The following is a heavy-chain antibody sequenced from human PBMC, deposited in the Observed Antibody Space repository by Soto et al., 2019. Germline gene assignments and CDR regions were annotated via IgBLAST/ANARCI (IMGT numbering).Heavy chain of an antibody. D-gene: IGHD2-15*01. V-gene: IGHV1-69*02. J-gene: IGHJ4*02. CDR3: ASTQGRTVVTGL. CDR1: GGTFSSYT. Sequence: QVQLVQSGAEVKKPGSSVKVSCKASGGTFSSYTISWVRQAPGQGLEWMGRIIPILGIANYAQKFQGRVTIPADKSTSTAYMELRSLRSEDTAVYYCASTQGRTVVTGLWGQGTLVTVSS. CDR2: IIPILGIA.